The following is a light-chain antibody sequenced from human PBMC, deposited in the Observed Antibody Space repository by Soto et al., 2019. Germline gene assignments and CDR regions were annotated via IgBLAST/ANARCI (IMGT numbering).Light chain of an antibody. CDR3: QQLNAFPFT. V-gene: IGKV1-9*01. J-gene: IGKJ4*01. CDR1: QDITAY. CDR2: AES. Sequence: DIQLTQSPPFLSASVGDRVTITCRASQDITAYLAWYQQKPGKAPTLLIHAESALHTGVPSRFSGTGSDTEFTLTISALQPEDCATYFCQQLNAFPFTFGGGTKVEIK.